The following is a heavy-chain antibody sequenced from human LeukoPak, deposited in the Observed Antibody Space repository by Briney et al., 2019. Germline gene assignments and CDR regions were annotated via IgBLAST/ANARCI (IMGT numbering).Heavy chain of an antibody. CDR1: GFTLNNFG. Sequence: PGGSLRLSCAASGFTLNNFGMHWVRQAPGKGLEWVALISYDGSNTYYADSVKGRFTISRDNSKNTLYLQMNSLRAEDTAVYYCARDLRDYDSSGSHYFFDYWGQGTLVTVSS. J-gene: IGHJ4*02. V-gene: IGHV3-30*03. CDR2: ISYDGSNT. D-gene: IGHD3-22*01. CDR3: ARDLRDYDSSGSHYFFDY.